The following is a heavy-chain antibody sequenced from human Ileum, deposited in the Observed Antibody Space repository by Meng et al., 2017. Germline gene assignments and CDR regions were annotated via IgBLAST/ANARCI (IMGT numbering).Heavy chain of an antibody. CDR3: ARDRLDYSDSGFDY. J-gene: IGHJ4*02. CDR1: GFTFSSYW. CDR2: ISSDGSST. Sequence: EVQLVESGGGLVQPGGSLRVSCAASGFTFSSYWMHWVRQAPGKGLVWVSRISSDGSSTSYAGSVKGRFTISRDNAKNTLYLQVNSLRAEDTAVYYCARDRLDYSDSGFDYWGQGTLVTVSS. V-gene: IGHV3-74*01. D-gene: IGHD4-11*01.